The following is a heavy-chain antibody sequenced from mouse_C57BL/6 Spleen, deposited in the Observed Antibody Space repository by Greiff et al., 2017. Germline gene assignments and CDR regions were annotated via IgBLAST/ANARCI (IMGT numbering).Heavy chain of an antibody. D-gene: IGHD2-5*01. CDR1: GFTFSDYG. J-gene: IGHJ4*01. CDR3: AIWYDSNYYAMDY. CDR2: ISSGSSTI. Sequence: EVKLVESGGGLVKPGGSLKLSCAASGFTFSDYGLHWVRQAPEKGLEWVAYISSGSSTIYYADTVKGRFTMAGDNAENTLYMQMSSLRSEDTAMYYCAIWYDSNYYAMDYWGQGTSVTVSS. V-gene: IGHV5-17*03.